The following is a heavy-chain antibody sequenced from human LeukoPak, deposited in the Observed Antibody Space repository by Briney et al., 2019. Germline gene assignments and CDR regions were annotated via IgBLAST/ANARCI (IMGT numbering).Heavy chain of an antibody. CDR1: GGSISDYY. D-gene: IGHD7-27*01. J-gene: IGHJ4*02. CDR3: ARGSNWGDY. CDR2: ISNSGST. V-gene: IGHV4-59*08. Sequence: PSETLSLTCTVSGGSISDYYWCWIRQPPGTGLEWIGYISNSGSTNCNPSLKSRVTMSVDTSKNQFSLRLSSVTAADTAVYYCARGSNWGDYWGRGTLVTVSS.